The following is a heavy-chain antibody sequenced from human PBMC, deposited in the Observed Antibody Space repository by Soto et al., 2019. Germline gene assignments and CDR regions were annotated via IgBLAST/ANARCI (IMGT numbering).Heavy chain of an antibody. D-gene: IGHD5-12*01. V-gene: IGHV3-30-3*01. CDR2: ISYDGSNK. Sequence: QVQLVESGGGVVQPGRSLRLSCAASGFTFSSYAMHWVRQAPGKGLEWVAVISYDGSNKYYADSVKGRFTISRDNSKNTLYLQMNSLRAEDTAVYYCARADGYNLRTAFGIWGQGTMVTVSS. J-gene: IGHJ3*02. CDR1: GFTFSSYA. CDR3: ARADGYNLRTAFGI.